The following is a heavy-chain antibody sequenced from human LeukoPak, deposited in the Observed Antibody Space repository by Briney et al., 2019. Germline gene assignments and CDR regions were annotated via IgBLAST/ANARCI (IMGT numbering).Heavy chain of an antibody. V-gene: IGHV4-39*01. J-gene: IGHJ6*03. CDR2: IYYSGST. CDR3: ATWDYYYYMDV. Sequence: PSETLSLTCTVSGGSISSSVYYWGWIRQPPGKGLEWIGSIYYSGSTYYNPSLKSRVTISVDTSKNQFSLKLSSVTAADTAVYFAATWDYYYYMDVWGKGTTVTISS. D-gene: IGHD7-27*01. CDR1: GGSISSSVYY.